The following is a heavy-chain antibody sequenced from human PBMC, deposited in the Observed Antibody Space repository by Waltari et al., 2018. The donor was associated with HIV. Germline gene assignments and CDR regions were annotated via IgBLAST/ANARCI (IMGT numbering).Heavy chain of an antibody. Sequence: EVQLLESGGGLVQPGGSLRLSCAASGFTFSSYAMNWVRQTPGKGLEWVSVIGGSGASTHDADSVRGRFTISRDNSKSTLYLQMHSLRAEDTAVYYCAKGAGYNSGWPYGLDVWGQGTTVTVSS. J-gene: IGHJ6*02. V-gene: IGHV3-23*01. CDR1: GFTFSSYA. D-gene: IGHD6-19*01. CDR3: AKGAGYNSGWPYGLDV. CDR2: IGGSGAST.